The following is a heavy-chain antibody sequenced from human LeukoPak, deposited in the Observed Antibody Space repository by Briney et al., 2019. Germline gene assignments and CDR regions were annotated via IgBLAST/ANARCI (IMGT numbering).Heavy chain of an antibody. V-gene: IGHV3-21*01. CDR3: ARDIAYCGGDCA. D-gene: IGHD2-21*02. CDR2: ISSSSSYI. J-gene: IGHJ5*02. CDR1: GFTFSSYS. Sequence: GGSLRLSCAASGFTFSSYSMNWVRQAPGKGLEWVSSISSSSSYIYYADSVKGRFTISRDNAKNSLYLQMNSLRAEDTAVYYCARDIAYCGGDCAWGQGTLVTVSS.